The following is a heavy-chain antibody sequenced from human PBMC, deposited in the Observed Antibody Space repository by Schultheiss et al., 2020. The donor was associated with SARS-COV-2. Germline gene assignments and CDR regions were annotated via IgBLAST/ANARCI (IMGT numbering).Heavy chain of an antibody. Sequence: GGSLRLSCAASGFTFSSYAMTWVRQAPGKGLEWVSGIIATGRSTYYADSVKGRFTISRDNSKSTLSLQMNSLRAEDTAVYYCARGTRGAFDIWGQGTMVTVSS. V-gene: IGHV3-23*01. J-gene: IGHJ3*02. CDR1: GFTFSSYA. CDR2: IIATGRST. CDR3: ARGTRGAFDI.